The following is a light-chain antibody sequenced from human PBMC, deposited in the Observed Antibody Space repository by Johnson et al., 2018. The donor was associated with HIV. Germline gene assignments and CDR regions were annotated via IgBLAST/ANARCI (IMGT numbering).Light chain of an antibody. V-gene: IGLV1-51*02. CDR3: GTWDTSLSAGGV. CDR2: KNN. J-gene: IGLJ1*01. CDR1: SSTIGNNY. Sequence: VLTQPPSVSAAPGQKVTISCSGSSSTIGNNYVSWYQVLPGTAPKLLIYKNNERPSGIPDRFSGSKSGTSATLGITGLPTGDEADYYCGTWDTSLSAGGVFGTGTKVTVL.